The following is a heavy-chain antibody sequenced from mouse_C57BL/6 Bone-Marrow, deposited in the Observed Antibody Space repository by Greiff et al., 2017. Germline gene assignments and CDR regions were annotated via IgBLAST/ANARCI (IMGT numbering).Heavy chain of an antibody. V-gene: IGHV2-2*01. CDR1: GFSLTSSG. CDR2: IWSGGSS. CDR3: ARKRDYWAMDY. Sequence: VKLMESGPGLVQPSQSLSITCTVSGFSLTSSGVHWVRQSPGKGLEWLGVIWSGGSSDYNAAFISRLSISKDNSKSQVFFKMNSLQADDTAIYYCARKRDYWAMDYWGQGTSVTVSS. J-gene: IGHJ4*01.